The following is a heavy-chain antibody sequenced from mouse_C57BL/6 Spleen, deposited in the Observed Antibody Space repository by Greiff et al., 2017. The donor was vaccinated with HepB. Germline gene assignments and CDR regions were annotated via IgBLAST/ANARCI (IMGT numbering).Heavy chain of an antibody. J-gene: IGHJ4*01. Sequence: QVQLQQPGAELVMPGASVKLSCKASGYTFTSYWMHWVKQRPGQGLEWIGEIDPSDSYTNYNQKFKGKSTLTVDKSSSTAYMQLSSLTSEDSAVYYCARSVYDGYGYAMDYWGQGTSVTVSS. V-gene: IGHV1-69*01. D-gene: IGHD2-3*01. CDR3: ARSVYDGYGYAMDY. CDR1: GYTFTSYW. CDR2: IDPSDSYT.